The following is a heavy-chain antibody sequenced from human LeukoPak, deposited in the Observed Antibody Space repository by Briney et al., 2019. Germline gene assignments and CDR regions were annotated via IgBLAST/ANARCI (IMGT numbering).Heavy chain of an antibody. CDR3: ARVVPEIVGASGVLDY. CDR1: GGSFSGYY. V-gene: IGHV4-34*01. CDR2: INHSGST. D-gene: IGHD1-26*01. Sequence: PSETLSLTCAVYGGSFSGYYWSWIRQPPGKGLEWIGEINHSGSTNYNPSLKSRVTISVDTSKNQFSLKLSSVTAADTAVYYCARVVPEIVGASGVLDYWGQGTLVTVSS. J-gene: IGHJ4*02.